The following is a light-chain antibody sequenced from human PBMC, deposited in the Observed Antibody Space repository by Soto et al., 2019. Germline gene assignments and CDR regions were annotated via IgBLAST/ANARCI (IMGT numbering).Light chain of an antibody. CDR1: QSVSSSY. CDR2: GAS. CDR3: QQYGSSPRT. V-gene: IGKV3-20*01. J-gene: IGKJ2*01. Sequence: EIVLTQSPGTLSLSPGERATLSCRASQSVSSSYLAWYQQKPGQAPRLLIYGASSRATGIPDRFSGSGSGTDVTLTISRLEPEDLAVYYCQQYGSSPRTFGQGTKLEIK.